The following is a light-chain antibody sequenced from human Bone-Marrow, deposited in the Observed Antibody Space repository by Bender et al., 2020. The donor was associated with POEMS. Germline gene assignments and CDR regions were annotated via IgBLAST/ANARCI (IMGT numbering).Light chain of an antibody. J-gene: IGLJ2*01. CDR1: IGTNP. CDR2: INN. CDR3: SSYTSSSTLV. Sequence: IGTNPVNWYQQLPGTAPKLLIYINNQRPSGVPDRFSGSKSGTSASLAISGLQSEDEADYYCSSYTSSSTLVFGGGTKLTVL. V-gene: IGLV1-44*01.